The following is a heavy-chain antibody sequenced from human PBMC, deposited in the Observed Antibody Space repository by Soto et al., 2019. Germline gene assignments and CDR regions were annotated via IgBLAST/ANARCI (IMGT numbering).Heavy chain of an antibody. J-gene: IGHJ4*02. V-gene: IGHV4-31*03. CDR1: GGSIRSGGSY. Sequence: QVQLQESGPGLVKSSQTLSLTCTVSGGSIRSGGSYWSWIRQRPGKGLEWIGYIFYSDSFYYTPSRKGRVVILADTSKNQFTLKLSSVTDADTAVYYCARAPETPPIFGVVRPYFFDFWGQGTLVTVSS. CDR3: ARAPETPPIFGVVRPYFFDF. D-gene: IGHD3-3*01. CDR2: IFYSDSF.